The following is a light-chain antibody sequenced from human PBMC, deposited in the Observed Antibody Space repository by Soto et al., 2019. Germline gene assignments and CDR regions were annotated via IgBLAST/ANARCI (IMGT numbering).Light chain of an antibody. Sequence: DIQMTQSPSTLSASVGDRVTIACRASQTIRTWLAWYQQKPGEAPKVLIYKASSLQSGVPSRFSGSGSGTEFTFTISSLQPDDSATYYCQQYDTFPWTFGQGTKVDIK. CDR2: KAS. V-gene: IGKV1-5*03. J-gene: IGKJ1*01. CDR3: QQYDTFPWT. CDR1: QTIRTW.